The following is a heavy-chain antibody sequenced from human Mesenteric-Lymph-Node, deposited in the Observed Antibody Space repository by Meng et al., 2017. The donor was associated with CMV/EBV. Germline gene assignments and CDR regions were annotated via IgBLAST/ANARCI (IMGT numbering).Heavy chain of an antibody. V-gene: IGHV4-61*08. CDR3: ARDSPLGQSSSWGYYGMDV. CDR2: IYWSGST. J-gene: IGHJ6*02. CDR1: GFSISGGYY. D-gene: IGHD6-13*01. Sequence: SETLSLTCTVSGFSISGGYYWSWIRQPPGKGLEWIGYIYWSGSTYYNPSLKSRVTISVDTSKNQFSLRLSSVTAADTAVYYCARDSPLGQSSSWGYYGMDVWGQGTTVTVSS.